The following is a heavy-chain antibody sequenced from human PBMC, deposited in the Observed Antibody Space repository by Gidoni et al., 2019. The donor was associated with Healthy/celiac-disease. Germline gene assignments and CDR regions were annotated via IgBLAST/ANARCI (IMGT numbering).Heavy chain of an antibody. V-gene: IGHV3-23*01. D-gene: IGHD3-10*01. J-gene: IGHJ4*02. CDR3: AKDPLVTIVRGVIIRELDY. CDR1: GFTFSSYA. CDR2: ISGSGGST. Sequence: EVQLLESGGGLVQPGGSLRLSCAASGFTFSSYAMSWVRQAPGKGLEWVSAISGSGGSTYYADSVKGRFTISRDNSKNTLYLQMNSLRAEDTAVYYCAKDPLVTIVRGVIIRELDYWGQGTLVTVSS.